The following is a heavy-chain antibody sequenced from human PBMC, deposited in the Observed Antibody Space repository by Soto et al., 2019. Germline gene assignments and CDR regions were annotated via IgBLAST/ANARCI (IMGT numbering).Heavy chain of an antibody. J-gene: IGHJ6*03. D-gene: IGHD5-12*01. Sequence: QVQLVQSGAEVKRPGASVTVSCRSSGDTFNDYYIHWVRQAPGQGLEWMGWINPNGGVTKYAQKCQGWVSMTSDTSIRTVYMQLSRLRSDDTAVYYCARESGGATATLDYYYFYMDVWGTGTTVTVSS. CDR3: ARESGGATATLDYYYFYMDV. CDR2: INPNGGVT. V-gene: IGHV1-2*04. CDR1: GDTFNDYY.